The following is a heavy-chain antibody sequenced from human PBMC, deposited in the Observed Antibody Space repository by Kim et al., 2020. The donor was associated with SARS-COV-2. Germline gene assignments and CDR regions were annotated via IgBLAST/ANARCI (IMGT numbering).Heavy chain of an antibody. CDR1: GFTFSSYA. Sequence: GGSLRLSCAASGFTFSSYAMSWVRQAPGKGLEWVSAISGSGGSTYYADSVKGRFTISRDNSKNTLYLQMNSLRAEDTAVYYCAKTHPGIAAAGTDPFLYWGQGTLVTVSS. CDR2: ISGSGGST. D-gene: IGHD6-13*01. CDR3: AKTHPGIAAAGTDPFLY. J-gene: IGHJ4*02. V-gene: IGHV3-23*01.